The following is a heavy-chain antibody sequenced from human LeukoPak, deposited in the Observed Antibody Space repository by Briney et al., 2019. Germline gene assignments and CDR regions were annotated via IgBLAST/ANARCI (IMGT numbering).Heavy chain of an antibody. Sequence: PGGSLRLSCAASGFTFSNYEMNWVRQAPGKGLQWVSSISSSSSYISYADSVKGRFTISRDNAKNSLYLQMNSLRADDTAVYYCAELGITMIGGVWGKGTTVTISS. J-gene: IGHJ6*04. D-gene: IGHD3-10*02. CDR2: ISSSSSYI. CDR1: GFTFSNYE. CDR3: AELGITMIGGV. V-gene: IGHV3-21*01.